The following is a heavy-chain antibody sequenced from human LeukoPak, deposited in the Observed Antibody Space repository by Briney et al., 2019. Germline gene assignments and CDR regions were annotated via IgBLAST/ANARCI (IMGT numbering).Heavy chain of an antibody. D-gene: IGHD6-19*01. Sequence: SETLSLTCTVSGGSISSYHWSWIREPAGKGLEWVGRIYSSGSTKYNPSLKSRVTMSVDTSKNQFSLKLSSVTAADMAVYYCARVTDSSGWYALDYWGQGTLVTVSS. CDR3: ARVTDSSGWYALDY. V-gene: IGHV4-4*07. CDR2: IYSSGST. CDR1: GGSISSYH. J-gene: IGHJ4*02.